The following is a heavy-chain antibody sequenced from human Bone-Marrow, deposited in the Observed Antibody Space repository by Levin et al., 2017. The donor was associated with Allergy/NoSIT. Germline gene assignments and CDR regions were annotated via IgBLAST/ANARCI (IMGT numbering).Heavy chain of an antibody. CDR3: TTHPDLGH. CDR2: INSDGTST. Sequence: GGSLRLSCAASGFTFSSYWMHWVRQAPGKGLAWVSHINSDGTSTWYADSVKGRFTISRDNAKNTMYLQMTSLRAEDTALYYCTTHPDLGHWGQGTLVTGSS. V-gene: IGHV3-74*01. D-gene: IGHD1-14*01. CDR1: GFTFSSYW. J-gene: IGHJ4*02.